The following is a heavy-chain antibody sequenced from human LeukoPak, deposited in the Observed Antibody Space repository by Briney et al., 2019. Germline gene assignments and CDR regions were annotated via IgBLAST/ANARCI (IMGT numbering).Heavy chain of an antibody. Sequence: SETLSLTCTVSGGSISSYYWIWLRQPAGKGLEWIGRIYTSGSTNYNPSLKSRVTMSVDTSKNQFSLKLSSVTAADPAVYYCARETYYYDSSGYYQPKSYFDYWRQGTLVSVCS. V-gene: IGHV4-4*07. CDR1: GGSISSYY. CDR3: ARETYYYDSSGYYQPKSYFDY. J-gene: IGHJ4*02. D-gene: IGHD3-22*01. CDR2: IYTSGST.